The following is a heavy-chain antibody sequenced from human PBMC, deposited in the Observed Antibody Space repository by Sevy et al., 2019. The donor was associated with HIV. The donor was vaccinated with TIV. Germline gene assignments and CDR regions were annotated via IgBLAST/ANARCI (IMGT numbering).Heavy chain of an antibody. CDR2: IKSKTDGGTT. CDR3: NTGAQGYFDFWSGYYKGYYFDY. J-gene: IGHJ4*02. V-gene: IGHV3-15*01. D-gene: IGHD3-3*01. Sequence: GSLRLSCAASGFTFSNAWMSWVRQAPGKGLEWVGRIKSKTDGGTTDYAAPVKGRFTISRDDSKNTLYLQMNSLKTVETAVYYCNTGAQGYFDFWSGYYKGYYFDYWGQGTLVTVSS. CDR1: GFTFSNAW.